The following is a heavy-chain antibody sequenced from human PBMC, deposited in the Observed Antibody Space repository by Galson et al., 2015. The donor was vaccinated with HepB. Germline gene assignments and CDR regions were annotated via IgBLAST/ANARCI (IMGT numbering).Heavy chain of an antibody. D-gene: IGHD1-26*01. Sequence: SLRLSCAASGFTFSSYAMSWVRQAPGKGLEWVSAISGRGGSTYYADSVKGRFTISRDNSKNTLFLQMNSLRAEDTAVYYCAKDQVASFILGARTFDYWGQGNLVTVSS. J-gene: IGHJ4*02. V-gene: IGHV3-23*01. CDR2: ISGRGGST. CDR3: AKDQVASFILGARTFDY. CDR1: GFTFSSYA.